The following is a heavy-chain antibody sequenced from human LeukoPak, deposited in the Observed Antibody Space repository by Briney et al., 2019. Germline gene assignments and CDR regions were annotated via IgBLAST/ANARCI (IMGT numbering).Heavy chain of an antibody. CDR1: GFTFSSYA. Sequence: PGRALRLSCAASGFTFSSYAMHWVRQAPGKGLEWVAVISYDGSNKYYADSVKGRFTISRDNSKNTLYLQMNSLRVEDTAVYYCATVGDWYELDLDYWGQGTLVTVSS. D-gene: IGHD3/OR15-3a*01. CDR2: ISYDGSNK. CDR3: ATVGDWYELDLDY. V-gene: IGHV3-30-3*01. J-gene: IGHJ4*02.